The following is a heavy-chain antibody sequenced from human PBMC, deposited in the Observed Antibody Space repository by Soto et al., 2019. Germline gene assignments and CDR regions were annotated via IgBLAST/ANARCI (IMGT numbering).Heavy chain of an antibody. D-gene: IGHD4-17*01. Sequence: QVQLVQSGAEMKKPGSSVKVSCKASGGTFSTYGINWVRLAPGQGLEWMGWIIPKFGTTKNAQKFQGRVTITADESTNTAYMELKYLRSEDTAVYFCARELDPYYGGNSLSLDYWGQGTLVTVSS. CDR3: ARELDPYYGGNSLSLDY. CDR2: IIPKFGTT. V-gene: IGHV1-69*13. J-gene: IGHJ4*02. CDR1: GGTFSTYG.